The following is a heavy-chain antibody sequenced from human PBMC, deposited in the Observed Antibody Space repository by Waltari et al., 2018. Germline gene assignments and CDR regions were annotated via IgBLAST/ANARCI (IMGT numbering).Heavy chain of an antibody. CDR1: GGTFTNYA. Sequence: VQLVQSGAEVRKPGSSVRVSCKASGGTFTNYAISWVRLAPGQGLDGMGRIVPILDMTDYAQRFQGRVTITADESTSTAYMELTSLRSEDTAVYYCARAPTDTVVFDIWGQGTLVTVSS. D-gene: IGHD2-21*02. CDR3: ARAPTDTVVFDI. J-gene: IGHJ4*02. CDR2: IVPILDMT. V-gene: IGHV1-69*04.